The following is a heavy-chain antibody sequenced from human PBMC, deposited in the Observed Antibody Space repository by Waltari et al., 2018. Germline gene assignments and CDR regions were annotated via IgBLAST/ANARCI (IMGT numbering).Heavy chain of an antibody. D-gene: IGHD3-22*01. Sequence: VQLQESGPGLVKPSETLSLSCDVSGDSLTSHSWSWIRQAPGKGLEWIGYMYFSGTHNYNPSLKSRVTISIDTSKNHFSLNLRSVTAADTAIYYCARLPRGSVIIGAFDIWGQGTQVTVSS. CDR3: ARLPRGSVIIGAFDI. CDR1: GDSLTSHS. V-gene: IGHV4-59*11. J-gene: IGHJ3*02. CDR2: MYFSGTH.